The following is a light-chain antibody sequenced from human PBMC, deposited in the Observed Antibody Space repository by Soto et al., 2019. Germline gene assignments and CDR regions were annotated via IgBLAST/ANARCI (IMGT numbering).Light chain of an antibody. J-gene: IGLJ2*01. CDR2: VNSDGSH. Sequence: QPVLTQSPSASASLGASVKLTCTLSSGHSRYAIAWHQQQPEKGPRYSMKVNSDGSHSKGDGIPDRFSGSSSGAERYLTISSLQSGDEADYYCQTWGTGIHVVFGGGTKLTVL. CDR3: QTWGTGIHVV. CDR1: SGHSRYA. V-gene: IGLV4-69*01.